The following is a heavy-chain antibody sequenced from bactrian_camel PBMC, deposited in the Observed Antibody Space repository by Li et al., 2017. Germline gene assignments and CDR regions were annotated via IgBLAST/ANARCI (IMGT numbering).Heavy chain of an antibody. V-gene: IGHV3S57*01. D-gene: IGHD3*01. CDR1: GRTYDKWC. CDR2: IDSYGST. Sequence: HVQLVESGGESVQAGGSLRLSCEGSGRTYDKWCMGWFRQAQGREREGVATIDSYGSTSYADSVKGRFTITKDHAKNTLYLQMNSLKPDDTGMYYCAADRAAGAQYGYAYWGQGTQVTVS. J-gene: IGHJ4*01. CDR3: AADRAAGAQYGYAY.